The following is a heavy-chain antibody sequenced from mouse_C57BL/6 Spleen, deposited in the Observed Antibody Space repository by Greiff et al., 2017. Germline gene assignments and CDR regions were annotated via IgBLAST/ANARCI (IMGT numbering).Heavy chain of an antibody. CDR1: GFSLTSYG. CDR3: ARASNWDAMDY. Sequence: QVQLQRSGPGLVQPSQSLSITCTVSGFSLTSYGVHWVRQSPGKGLEWLGVIWSGGSTDYNAAFISRLSISKDNSKSQVFFKMNSLQADDTAIYYCARASNWDAMDYWGQGTSVTVSS. J-gene: IGHJ4*01. D-gene: IGHD2-5*01. CDR2: IWSGGST. V-gene: IGHV2-2*01.